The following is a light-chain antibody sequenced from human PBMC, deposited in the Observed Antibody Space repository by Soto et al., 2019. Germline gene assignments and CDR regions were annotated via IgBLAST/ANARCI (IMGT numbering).Light chain of an antibody. J-gene: IGKJ4*02. V-gene: IGKV1-17*01. CDR2: AAS. CDR1: QDIRND. Sequence: DIQMTQSPSSLSASVGDRVTITCRPSQDIRNDLAWYQQKPGKAPQRLLYAASNLQSGVPSRFSGSGSGTEFTLTISSLQPEDFATYVCLQHNCYPLAFGGGTKVEIK. CDR3: LQHNCYPLA.